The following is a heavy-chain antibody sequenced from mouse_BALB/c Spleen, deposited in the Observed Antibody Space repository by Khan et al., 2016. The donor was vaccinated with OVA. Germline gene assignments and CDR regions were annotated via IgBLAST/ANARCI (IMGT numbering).Heavy chain of an antibody. D-gene: IGHD3-2*02. CDR2: IYPGTDNS. CDR3: AREEALDHFDH. V-gene: IGHV1S132*01. Sequence: QVQLQQSGAELVRPGASVKMSCKTSGYIFTSYWIHWIKQRSGQGLEWIARIYPGTDNSYYNEKFKDKATLTADKSSSTAYMQLSSLKSEDSDVXVCAREEALDHFDHWGQGTTLTVSS. CDR1: GYIFTSYW. J-gene: IGHJ2*01.